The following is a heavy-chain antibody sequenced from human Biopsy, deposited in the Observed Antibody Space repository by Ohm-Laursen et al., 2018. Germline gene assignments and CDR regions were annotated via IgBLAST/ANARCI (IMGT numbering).Heavy chain of an antibody. D-gene: IGHD3-22*01. J-gene: IGHJ2*01. CDR3: ARDRGYYSDRTVPGYFDL. CDR2: VYYTGST. V-gene: IGHV4-59*01. Sequence: ETLSLTCTVSGDSISSYYWSWIRQPPGKGLEWIGYVYYTGSTDYNPSLQSRVTISVDTSKNHFSLRLRSVTTADTAIYYCARDRGYYSDRTVPGYFDLWGRGTLVTVSS. CDR1: GDSISSYY.